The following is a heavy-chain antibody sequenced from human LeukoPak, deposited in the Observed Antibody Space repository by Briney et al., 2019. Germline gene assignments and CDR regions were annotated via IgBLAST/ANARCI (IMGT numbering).Heavy chain of an antibody. Sequence: GGSLRPSCAASGFTFSSYAMSWVRQAPGKGLEWVSAISGSGGSTYYADSVKGRFTISRDNSKNTLYLQMNSLRAEDTAVYYCAKPRYSSGWYDINYWGQGTLVTVSS. J-gene: IGHJ4*02. V-gene: IGHV3-23*01. CDR3: AKPRYSSGWYDINY. CDR1: GFTFSSYA. D-gene: IGHD6-19*01. CDR2: ISGSGGST.